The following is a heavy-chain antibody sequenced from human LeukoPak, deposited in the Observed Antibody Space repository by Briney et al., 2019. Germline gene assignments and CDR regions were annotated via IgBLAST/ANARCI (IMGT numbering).Heavy chain of an antibody. CDR2: SSDYDPDR. Sequence: ASVKVSCKASGYTFSTYGISWVRQAPGQGLEWMGWSSDYDPDRNYAQKFQGRLTVTTDTSTSTAYMELRSLTSDDTAIYYCVRDYYCTSNTCHDFLDPWGQGTLVTVSS. D-gene: IGHD2-8*01. V-gene: IGHV1-18*01. CDR1: GYTFSTYG. J-gene: IGHJ5*02. CDR3: VRDYYCTSNTCHDFLDP.